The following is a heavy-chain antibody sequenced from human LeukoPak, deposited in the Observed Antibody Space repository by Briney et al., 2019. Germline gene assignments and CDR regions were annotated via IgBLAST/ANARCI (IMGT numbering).Heavy chain of an antibody. D-gene: IGHD2-15*01. CDR1: GYTFTSYD. J-gene: IGHJ1*01. V-gene: IGHV1-8*01. Sequence: ASVKVSCKASGYTFTSYDINWVRQATGQGLEWMGWMNPNSGNTGYAQKFQGRVTMTRNTSISTAYMELSSLRSEDTAVYYCARGGVFPLHCSGGSCYSGHFQHWGQGTLVTVSS. CDR3: ARGGVFPLHCSGGSCYSGHFQH. CDR2: MNPNSGNT.